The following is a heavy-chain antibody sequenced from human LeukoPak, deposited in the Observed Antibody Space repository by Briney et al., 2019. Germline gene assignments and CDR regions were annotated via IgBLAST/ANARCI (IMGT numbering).Heavy chain of an antibody. CDR1: GDSISSYY. V-gene: IGHV4-59*01. CDR3: ARGASSYDF. D-gene: IGHD2-15*01. J-gene: IGHJ4*02. Sequence: PSETLSLTCNVSGDSISSYYWSWIRQPPGKGLEWIGYIYYTGTTSYNPSLKSRVTISVDTSKNQFSLKLSPVTAADRAVYYCARGASSYDFWGQGTLVTVSS. CDR2: IYYTGTT.